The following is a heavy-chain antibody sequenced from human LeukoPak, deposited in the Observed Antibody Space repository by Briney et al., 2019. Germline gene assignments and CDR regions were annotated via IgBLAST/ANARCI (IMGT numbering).Heavy chain of an antibody. D-gene: IGHD4-17*01. Sequence: SETLSLTCSVSGHSIINSYYWGWIRQPPGKGLEWIGSIYHTGATYYNPSLRSRVTISVDTSKNQFSLKLSSVTAADTAVYYCARDNYGDYSPRDAFDIWGQGTMVTVSS. V-gene: IGHV4-38-2*02. CDR1: GHSIINSYY. CDR3: ARDNYGDYSPRDAFDI. CDR2: IYHTGAT. J-gene: IGHJ3*02.